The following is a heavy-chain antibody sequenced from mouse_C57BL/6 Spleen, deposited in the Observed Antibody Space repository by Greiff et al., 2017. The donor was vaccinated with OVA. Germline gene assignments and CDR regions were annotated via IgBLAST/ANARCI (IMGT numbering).Heavy chain of an antibody. CDR1: GYTFTSYW. J-gene: IGHJ4*01. CDR2: IYPGSGST. V-gene: IGHV1-55*01. CDR3: ARHPYCYGSSYYAMDY. Sequence: QVQLQQPGAELVKPGASVKMSCKASGYTFTSYWITWVKQRPGQGLEWIGDIYPGSGSTNYNEKFKSKATLTVDTSSSTAYMQLSSLTSEDSAVYYCARHPYCYGSSYYAMDYWGQGTSVTVSS. D-gene: IGHD1-1*01.